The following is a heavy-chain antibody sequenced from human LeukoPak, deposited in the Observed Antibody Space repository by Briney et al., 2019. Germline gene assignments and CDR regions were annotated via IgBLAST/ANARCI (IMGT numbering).Heavy chain of an antibody. Sequence: ASVKVSCKASGYTFTSYGISWVRQAPGQGPEWLGWISAYNGNANYAQKLQGRVTLTTDSATTTAYMELSSLRSEDTAVYYCATFPEKHPDSSNSDWGQGTLVTVSS. CDR3: ATFPEKHPDSSNSD. V-gene: IGHV1-18*01. J-gene: IGHJ4*02. D-gene: IGHD6-13*01. CDR1: GYTFTSYG. CDR2: ISAYNGNA.